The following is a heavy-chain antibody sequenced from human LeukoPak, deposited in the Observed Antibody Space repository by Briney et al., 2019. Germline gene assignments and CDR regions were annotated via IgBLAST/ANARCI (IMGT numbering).Heavy chain of an antibody. V-gene: IGHV3-23*01. CDR1: GFTFNTYP. Sequence: PGGSPRLSCAASGFTFNTYPMSWVRQAPGKGLEWVSVISGSGGGTYYADSVKGRFTISRDNAKNSLYLQMNSLRVEDTAVYYCARVAIGSGYDFDYWGQGTLVSVSS. CDR3: ARVAIGSGYDFDY. J-gene: IGHJ4*02. D-gene: IGHD5-12*01. CDR2: ISGSGGGT.